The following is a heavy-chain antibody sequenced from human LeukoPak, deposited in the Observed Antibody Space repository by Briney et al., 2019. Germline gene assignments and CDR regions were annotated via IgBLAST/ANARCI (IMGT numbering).Heavy chain of an antibody. J-gene: IGHJ4*02. CDR2: IKSKTDGGTT. Sequence: GGSLRLYCAASGFTFSNAWMNWVRQAPGKGLEWVGRIKSKTDGGTTDYAAPVKGRFTISRDDSKNTLYLQMNSLKTEDTAVYYCTTDRVDYYDSSGYSHFDYWGQGTLVTVSS. CDR3: TTDRVDYYDSSGYSHFDY. V-gene: IGHV3-15*07. D-gene: IGHD3-22*01. CDR1: GFTFSNAW.